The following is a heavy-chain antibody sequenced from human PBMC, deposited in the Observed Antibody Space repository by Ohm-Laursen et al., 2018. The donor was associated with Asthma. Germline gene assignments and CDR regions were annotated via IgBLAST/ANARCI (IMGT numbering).Heavy chain of an antibody. CDR1: GYTFSRYS. CDR3: ARVSSTGEGQIDY. J-gene: IGHJ4*02. Sequence: SLRLSCSASGYTFSRYSIHWVRQIPGKGLEWVAVISYDGSNKYYADSVKGRFTISRDNSKNTLYLQMNSLRAEDTAVYYCARVSSTGEGQIDYWGQGTLVTVSS. CDR2: ISYDGSNK. V-gene: IGHV3-30*03. D-gene: IGHD7-27*01.